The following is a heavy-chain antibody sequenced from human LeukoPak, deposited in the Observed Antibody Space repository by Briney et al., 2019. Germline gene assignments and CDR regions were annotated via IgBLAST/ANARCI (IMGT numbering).Heavy chain of an antibody. D-gene: IGHD5-24*01. V-gene: IGHV1-2*02. CDR1: GYTFTDYY. Sequence: ASVKVSCKASGYTFTDYYIHWVRQAPGQGLEWMGWVFPYSGKSNLAQKFQGRVAMTSDTSVGTVYMELSRLTSDDTAVYFCARVQGGYNYFDYRGQGTPVTVSS. J-gene: IGHJ4*02. CDR3: ARVQGGYNYFDY. CDR2: VFPYSGKS.